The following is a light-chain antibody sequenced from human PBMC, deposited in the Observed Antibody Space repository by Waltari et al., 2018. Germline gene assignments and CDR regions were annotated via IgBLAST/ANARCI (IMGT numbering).Light chain of an antibody. CDR2: SES. J-gene: IGKJ4*01. CDR3: QQSYTSPRLT. Sequence: DIQMTQSPSSLSASVGARVTITCRASQSVRGYLHWYQQKPGKAPQLLIFSESSLQTGVPSRFSGSGSGTNFTLTIRNLQPEDFATYFCQQSYTSPRLTFGGGTKVEIK. V-gene: IGKV1-39*01. CDR1: QSVRGY.